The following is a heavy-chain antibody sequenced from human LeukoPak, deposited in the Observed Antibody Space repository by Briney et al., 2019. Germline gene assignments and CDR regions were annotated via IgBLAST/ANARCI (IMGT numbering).Heavy chain of an antibody. CDR2: IKQDGSEK. D-gene: IGHD1-26*01. Sequence: GGSLRLSCAASGFTFSSYGMHWVRQAPGKGLEWVANIKQDGSEKYYVDSVKGRFTISRDNAKNSLYLQMNSLRAEDTAVYYCARDSGSPRGYGMDVWGQGTTVTVSS. J-gene: IGHJ6*02. V-gene: IGHV3-7*01. CDR3: ARDSGSPRGYGMDV. CDR1: GFTFSSYG.